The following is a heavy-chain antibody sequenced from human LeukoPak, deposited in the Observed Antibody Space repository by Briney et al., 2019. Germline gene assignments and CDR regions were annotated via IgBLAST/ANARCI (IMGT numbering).Heavy chain of an antibody. CDR1: GFTFRSYW. CDR3: ARDPSSWNGFFDS. V-gene: IGHV3-74*01. D-gene: IGHD6-13*01. CDR2: IETDGSST. Sequence: GGSLRLSCEASGFTFRSYWMHWVRQAPGKGLMWVSRIETDGSSTNYADSVKGRFTISRDSARNTVYLQMNSLRADDTAVCYCARDPSSWNGFFDSWGQGTLVTVSS. J-gene: IGHJ4*02.